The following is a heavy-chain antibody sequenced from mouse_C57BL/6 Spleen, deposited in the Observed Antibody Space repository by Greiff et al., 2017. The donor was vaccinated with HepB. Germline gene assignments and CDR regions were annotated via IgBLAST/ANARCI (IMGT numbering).Heavy chain of an antibody. CDR1: GYAFSSSW. Sequence: VQLQQSGPELVKPGASVKISCKASGYAFSSSWMNWVKQRPGKGLEWIGRIYPGDGDTNYNGKFKGKATLTADKSSSTAYMQLSSLTSEDSAVYFCAREGDYDDPWFAYWGQGTLVTVSA. D-gene: IGHD2-4*01. CDR3: AREGDYDDPWFAY. J-gene: IGHJ3*01. V-gene: IGHV1-82*01. CDR2: IYPGDGDT.